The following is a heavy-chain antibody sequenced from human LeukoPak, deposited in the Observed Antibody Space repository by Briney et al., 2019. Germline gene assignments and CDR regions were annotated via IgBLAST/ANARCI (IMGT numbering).Heavy chain of an antibody. CDR2: FDPEDGET. D-gene: IGHD3-10*01. CDR3: ATWAMVRGVIIPVDY. Sequence: ASVKVSCKVSGYTLTELSMHWVRQAPGKGLEWMGGFDPEDGETIYAQKFQGRVTMTEDTSTDTAYMELSSLRSEDTAVYYCATWAMVRGVIIPVDYWGQGTLVTVSS. V-gene: IGHV1-24*01. CDR1: GYTLTELS. J-gene: IGHJ4*02.